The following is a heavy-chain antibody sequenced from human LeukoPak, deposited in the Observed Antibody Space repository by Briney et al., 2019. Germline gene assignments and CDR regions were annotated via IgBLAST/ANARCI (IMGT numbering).Heavy chain of an antibody. Sequence: GGSLRLSCAASGFTVSNKYMSCVRQAPGKGLEWVSVIYSAGTTHHAESVKGRFTISRDNSKNTLYLQMNGLRAEDTAVYYCAKERHISVANTVDAFNVWGQGTLVTVST. CDR1: GFTVSNKY. D-gene: IGHD6-19*01. V-gene: IGHV3-53*01. CDR2: IYSAGTT. CDR3: AKERHISVANTVDAFNV. J-gene: IGHJ3*01.